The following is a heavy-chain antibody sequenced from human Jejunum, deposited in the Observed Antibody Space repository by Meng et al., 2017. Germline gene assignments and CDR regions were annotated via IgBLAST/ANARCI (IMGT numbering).Heavy chain of an antibody. CDR3: TDGLNL. D-gene: IGHD4-17*01. J-gene: IGHJ3*01. CDR2: IKSKTHGGTT. Sequence: GGSLRLSCAASGFTFSTAWFSWVRQAPGKGLEWVGHIKSKTHGGTTDYPAPVKDRFTISRDDSRNTVYLQMNSLKAEDTAVYHCTDGLNLWDQGTVVTVSS. CDR1: GFTFSTAW. V-gene: IGHV3-15*01.